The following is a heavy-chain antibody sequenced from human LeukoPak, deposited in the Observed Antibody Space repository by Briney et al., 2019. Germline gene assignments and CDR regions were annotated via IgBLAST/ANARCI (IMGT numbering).Heavy chain of an antibody. Sequence: PGGSLRLSCAASGFTFSSYAVSWVPQAPGKGLEWVSSISGSGGSTYSADSVKGRFTISRDNSKNTLYLQMNSLRAEDTALYYCAKDRSCANDICHGDFDYWGQGTLVTVSS. D-gene: IGHD2-8*01. CDR1: GFTFSSYA. CDR2: ISGSGGST. CDR3: AKDRSCANDICHGDFDY. V-gene: IGHV3-23*01. J-gene: IGHJ4*02.